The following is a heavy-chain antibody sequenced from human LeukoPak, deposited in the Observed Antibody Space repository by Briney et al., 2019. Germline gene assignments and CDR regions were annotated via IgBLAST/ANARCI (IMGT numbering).Heavy chain of an antibody. Sequence: SVKVSCKASGGTFSSYAISWVRQAPGQGLEWMGGIIPIFGTANYAQKFQGRVTITAVESTSTAYMEPSSLRSEDTAVYYCARHRSYQLLYESGVNWFDPWGQGTLVTASS. D-gene: IGHD2-2*02. CDR2: IIPIFGTA. CDR1: GGTFSSYA. CDR3: ARHRSYQLLYESGVNWFDP. V-gene: IGHV1-69*13. J-gene: IGHJ5*02.